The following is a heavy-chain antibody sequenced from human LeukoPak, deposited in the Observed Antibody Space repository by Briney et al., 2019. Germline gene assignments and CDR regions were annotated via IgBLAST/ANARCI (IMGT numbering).Heavy chain of an antibody. CDR3: ARGRGVAARNYFDY. V-gene: IGHV3-30-3*01. CDR1: GFTFSSYA. D-gene: IGHD6-6*01. CDR2: ISYDGSNK. Sequence: GGSLRLSCAASGFTFSSYAMHWVRQAPGKGLEWVAVISYDGSNKYYADSVKGRFTISRDNSKNTLYLQMNSLRAEDTAVYYCARGRGVAARNYFDYWGQGTLVTVSS. J-gene: IGHJ4*02.